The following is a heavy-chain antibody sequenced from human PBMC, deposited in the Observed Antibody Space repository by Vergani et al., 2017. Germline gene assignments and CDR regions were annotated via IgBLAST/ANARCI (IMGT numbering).Heavy chain of an antibody. Sequence: QVQLQESGPGLVKPSETLSLTCTVSGGSISSYYWSWIRQPPGKGLEWIGYIYYSGSTNYNPSLKSRVTISVDTSKNQFSLKLSSVTAADTAVYYCARDGPVVRGVIMGFDYWGQGTLVTVSS. CDR1: GGSISSYY. V-gene: IGHV4-59*01. D-gene: IGHD3-10*01. CDR3: ARDGPVVRGVIMGFDY. J-gene: IGHJ4*02. CDR2: IYYSGST.